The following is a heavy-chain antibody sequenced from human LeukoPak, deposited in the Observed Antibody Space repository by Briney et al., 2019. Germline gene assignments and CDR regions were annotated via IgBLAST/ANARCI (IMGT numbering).Heavy chain of an antibody. CDR3: ARHDYGGNSGDY. J-gene: IGHJ4*02. CDR2: IGTSSRTI. D-gene: IGHD4-23*01. Sequence: GGSLRLSCAASGFTFSSYGMNWGRQAPGVGLEWVSYIGTSSRTIYYADSVRGRFTISRDNAKNSLYLQMNSLTDEDTAVYHCARHDYGGNSGDYWGQGTLVTVSS. V-gene: IGHV3-48*02. CDR1: GFTFSSYG.